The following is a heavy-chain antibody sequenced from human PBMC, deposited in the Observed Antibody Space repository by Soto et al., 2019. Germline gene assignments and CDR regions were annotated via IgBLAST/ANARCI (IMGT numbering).Heavy chain of an antibody. V-gene: IGHV3-33*01. CDR3: ARDEDSSGWSWNDY. Sequence: PGGSLRLSCAASGFTFSSYGMHWVLQAPGKGLEWVAVIWYDGSNKYYADSVKGRFTISRDNSKNTLYLQMNSLRAEDTAVYYCARDEDSSGWSWNDYWGQGTLVTVSS. J-gene: IGHJ4*02. D-gene: IGHD6-19*01. CDR1: GFTFSSYG. CDR2: IWYDGSNK.